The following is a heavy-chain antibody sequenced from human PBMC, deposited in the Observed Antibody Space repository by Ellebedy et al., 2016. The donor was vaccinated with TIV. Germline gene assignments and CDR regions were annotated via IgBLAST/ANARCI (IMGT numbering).Heavy chain of an antibody. J-gene: IGHJ6*02. CDR3: ATESMDTGPADYGMDV. CDR2: ISNDGSNK. Sequence: GESLKISCAASGFTFNNYAMYWVRQAPGKGLEWVAFISNDGSNKYYGDSVKGRFTISRVNSQNTVFIEMDNLTIEDTAVYYCATESMDTGPADYGMDVWGQGTTVSVSS. V-gene: IGHV3-30*03. D-gene: IGHD5-18*01. CDR1: GFTFNNYA.